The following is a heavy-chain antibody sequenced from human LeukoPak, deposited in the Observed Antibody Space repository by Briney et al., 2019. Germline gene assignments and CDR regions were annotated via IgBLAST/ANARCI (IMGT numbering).Heavy chain of an antibody. V-gene: IGHV4-34*01. Sequence: PSETLSLTCAVYGGSFSGYYWSWIRQPPGKGLEWIGEINHSGSTNYNPSLKSRVTISVDTSKNQFSLKLSSVTAADTAVYYCARGSLWFGVWYFDYWGQGTLVTVSS. CDR2: INHSGST. J-gene: IGHJ4*02. CDR3: ARGSLWFGVWYFDY. CDR1: GGSFSGYY. D-gene: IGHD3-10*01.